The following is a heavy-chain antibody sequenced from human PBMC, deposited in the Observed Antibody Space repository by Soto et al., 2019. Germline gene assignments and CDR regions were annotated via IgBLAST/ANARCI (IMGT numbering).Heavy chain of an antibody. Sequence: SETLSLTCTVSGGSISSSNHYWGWIRQPPGKGLEWIGSFYYSGSTYYNPSLKSRVTISVDTSKNQFSLKLTSVTAADTAVYYCAASCVACGGFNYYGMDVWGQGTTVTVSS. D-gene: IGHD2-21*01. CDR2: FYYSGST. CDR1: GGSISSSNHY. V-gene: IGHV4-39*07. CDR3: AASCVACGGFNYYGMDV. J-gene: IGHJ6*02.